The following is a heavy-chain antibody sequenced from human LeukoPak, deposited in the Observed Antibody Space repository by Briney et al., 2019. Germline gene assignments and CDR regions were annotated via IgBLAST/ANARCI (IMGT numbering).Heavy chain of an antibody. CDR3: ARHHSGWHFDS. CDR2: MYYTGET. Sequence: PSETLSLTCSVSGDFVGSYYWSWVRQPPGKGLQWIGCMYYTGETHYNPSLQRRASMSIDTSKNQFSLKVYSLSAADTAVYYCARHHSGWHFDSWGQGIPVTVSS. J-gene: IGHJ4*02. V-gene: IGHV4-59*02. CDR1: GDFVGSYY. D-gene: IGHD6-19*01.